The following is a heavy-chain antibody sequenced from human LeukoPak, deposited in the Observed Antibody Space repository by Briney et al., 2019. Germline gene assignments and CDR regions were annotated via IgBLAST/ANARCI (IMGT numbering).Heavy chain of an antibody. V-gene: IGHV1-8*03. CDR3: ARGASRSFDF. Sequence: ASVKVSCKASGYTFISYEINWVRQATGQGLEWMGWMNPNSGNTGYAQKFQGRVTFTRDTSINTAYMELSSLRSGDTAVYYCARGASRSFDFWGQGTLVTVSS. J-gene: IGHJ4*02. CDR2: MNPNSGNT. CDR1: GYTFISYE.